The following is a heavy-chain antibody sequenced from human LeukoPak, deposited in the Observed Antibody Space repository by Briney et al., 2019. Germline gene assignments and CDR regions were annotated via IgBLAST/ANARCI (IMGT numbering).Heavy chain of an antibody. D-gene: IGHD6-19*01. CDR1: GYTLRRYD. V-gene: IGHV3-30*18. Sequence: GGSQTLPCAPSGYTLRRYDMLWPRGSRSRAVEWFRVISYDGSNKYYADSVKGRFTISRDNSKNTLYLQMNSLRAEDTAVYYCAKSAVAGMPKVYFDYWGQGTLVTVSS. CDR3: AKSAVAGMPKVYFDY. CDR2: ISYDGSNK. J-gene: IGHJ4*02.